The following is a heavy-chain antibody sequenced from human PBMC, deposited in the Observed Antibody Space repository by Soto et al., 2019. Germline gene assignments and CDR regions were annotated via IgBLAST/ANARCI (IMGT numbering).Heavy chain of an antibody. CDR2: ISYDGSSK. V-gene: IGHV3-30-3*01. CDR1: GFTFSSYA. D-gene: IGHD5-18*01. Sequence: GGSLRLSCAASGFTFSSYAMHWVRQAPGKGLEWVAVISYDGSSKFYADSVKGRFTISRDNSKNTLYLQMNSLRAEDTAVYYCARELYSYGYYYGMDVWGQGTTVTVSS. CDR3: ARELYSYGYYYGMDV. J-gene: IGHJ6*02.